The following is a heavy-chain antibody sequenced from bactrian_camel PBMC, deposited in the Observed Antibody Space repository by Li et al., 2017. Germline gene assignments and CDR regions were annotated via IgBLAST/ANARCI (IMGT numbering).Heavy chain of an antibody. V-gene: IGHV3S40*01. CDR2: FYRDGDT. D-gene: IGHD4*01. CDR3: ATNPPRQPRDDDEPSCDEYRE. J-gene: IGHJ4*01. CDR1: GFTFEDVH. Sequence: DVQLVESGGGSVQPGGSLRLSCTATGFTFEDVHAAWYRQAPGRRCELVSAFYRDGDTYYSRSVKGRFTISRDNDKRRVYLQMESLRPEDSADYFCATNPPRQPRDDDEPSCDEYREWGLGTQVTVS.